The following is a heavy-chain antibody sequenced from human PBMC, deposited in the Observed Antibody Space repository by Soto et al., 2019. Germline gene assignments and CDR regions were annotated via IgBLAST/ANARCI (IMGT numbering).Heavy chain of an antibody. Sequence: SVKVSCHASGYSFSTYGFSWVRQAPGQGLECVGWISAHNGDTHYSQKFQGRVTLTTDTSTNTGYMELRSLTSDDTAVYFCATEPIYYNDGSGYYPLGHWGQGTLVTVSS. CDR2: ISAHNGDT. CDR3: ATEPIYYNDGSGYYPLGH. D-gene: IGHD3-22*01. CDR1: GYSFSTYG. V-gene: IGHV1-18*04. J-gene: IGHJ4*02.